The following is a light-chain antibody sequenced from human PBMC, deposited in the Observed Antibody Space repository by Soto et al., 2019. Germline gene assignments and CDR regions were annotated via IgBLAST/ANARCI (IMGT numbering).Light chain of an antibody. V-gene: IGKV1-9*01. CDR1: QGISSY. CDR2: AAS. Sequence: DIQLTQSPSFLSASVGDRDTITWRASQGISSYLAWYQQKPGKAPKLLIYAASTLQSGVPSRFSGSGSGTEFTLTISSLQPEDFATYYCQQLNSYPPMYTFGQGTKLEIK. J-gene: IGKJ2*01. CDR3: QQLNSYPPMYT.